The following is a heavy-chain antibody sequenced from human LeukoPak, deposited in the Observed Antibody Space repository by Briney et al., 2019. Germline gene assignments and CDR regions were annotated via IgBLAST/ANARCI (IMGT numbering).Heavy chain of an antibody. Sequence: KPSETLSLTCAVYGGSFTGYYWSWIRQPPGKGLEWIGEINHSGSTNYNPSLKSRVPISVDTSKNQFSLKLSSVTAADTAVYYCARARYGQWLYYWGQGTLVTVSS. CDR3: ARARYGQWLYY. V-gene: IGHV4-34*01. D-gene: IGHD6-19*01. CDR1: GGSFTGYY. J-gene: IGHJ4*02. CDR2: INHSGST.